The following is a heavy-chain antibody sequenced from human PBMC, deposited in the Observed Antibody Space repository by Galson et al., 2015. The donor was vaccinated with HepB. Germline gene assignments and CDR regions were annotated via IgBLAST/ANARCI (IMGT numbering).Heavy chain of an antibody. J-gene: IGHJ4*02. CDR3: AKTGGGASTSSGGNYFDY. CDR2: INPSGGST. Sequence: SVKVSCKASGYTFTSYYMHWVRQAPGQGLEWMGIINPSGGSTSYAQKFQGRVTMTRDTSTSTVYMELSSLRSEDTAVYYCAKTGGGASTSSGGNYFDYWGQGTLVTVSS. CDR1: GYTFTSYY. V-gene: IGHV1-46*03. D-gene: IGHD6-13*01.